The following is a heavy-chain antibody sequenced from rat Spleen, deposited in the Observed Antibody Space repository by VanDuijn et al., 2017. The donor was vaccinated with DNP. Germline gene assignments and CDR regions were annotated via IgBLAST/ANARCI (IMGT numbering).Heavy chain of an antibody. CDR3: ARLDRGGAY. J-gene: IGHJ3*01. D-gene: IGHD4-3*01. V-gene: IGHV5-17*01. Sequence: EVQLVESGGGLLQPGRSLKLSCAASGFTFSDYAMAWVRQAPKKGLEWVATISYDGSRTYYRDSVKGRFIISRDNAKTTLYLQMDSLRSEDTATYYCARLDRGGAYWGQGTLVTVSS. CDR2: ISYDGSRT. CDR1: GFTFSDYA.